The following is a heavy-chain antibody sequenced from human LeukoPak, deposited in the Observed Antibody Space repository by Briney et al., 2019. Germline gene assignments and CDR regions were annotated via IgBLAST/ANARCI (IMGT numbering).Heavy chain of an antibody. J-gene: IGHJ4*02. CDR3: ARVPRYGGSLDY. Sequence: GASVKLSCEASGYTFTSYYMHWVRQAPGQGLEWMGIINPSGGSTSYAPKFQGRVTMTRDTSTSTVYMELSSLRSEDRAVYYCARVPRYGGSLDYWGQGTLVTVSS. D-gene: IGHD1-26*01. CDR1: GYTFTSYY. CDR2: INPSGGST. V-gene: IGHV1-46*01.